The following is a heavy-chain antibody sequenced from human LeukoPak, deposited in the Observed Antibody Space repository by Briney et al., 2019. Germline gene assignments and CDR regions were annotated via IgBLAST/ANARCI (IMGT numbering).Heavy chain of an antibody. J-gene: IGHJ4*02. CDR2: INQDGSQI. CDR1: GFSNDW. CDR3: AREIREAAVSS. D-gene: IGHD6-13*01. V-gene: IGHV3-7*01. Sequence: GGSLRLSCTMSGFSNDWMAWVRQAPEKGLEWVATINQDGSQIYYVDSMKGRFTISRDNAKNSLYLQLTSLRADDTAVYYCAREIREAAVSSWGQGTLVTVPS.